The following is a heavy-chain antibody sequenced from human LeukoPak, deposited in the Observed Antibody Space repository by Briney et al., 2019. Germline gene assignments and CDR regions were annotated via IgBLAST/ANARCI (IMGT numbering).Heavy chain of an antibody. Sequence: ASVKVSCKASGYTFTSYGISWVRQAPGQGLEWMGWISAYNGNTNYAQKLQRRVTMTTDTSTSTAYMELRSLRSDDTAVYYCARRKIVATIRSDGYYYYYMDVWGKGTTVTVSS. J-gene: IGHJ6*03. V-gene: IGHV1-18*01. CDR2: ISAYNGNT. CDR1: GYTFTSYG. CDR3: ARRKIVATIRSDGYYYYYMDV. D-gene: IGHD5-12*01.